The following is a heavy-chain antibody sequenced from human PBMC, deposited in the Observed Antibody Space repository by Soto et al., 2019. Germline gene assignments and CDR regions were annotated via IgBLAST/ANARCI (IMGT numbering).Heavy chain of an antibody. Sequence: QLQLQESGPGLVKPSETLSLTCTVSGGSISSSSYYWGWIRQPPGKGLEWIGSIYYSGSTYYNPSLKRRVTISVDTSKNQFSLKLSSVTAADTAVYYCAGTTMIVVGAFDIWGQGTMVTVSS. V-gene: IGHV4-39*01. CDR1: GGSISSSSYY. D-gene: IGHD3-22*01. CDR2: IYYSGST. CDR3: AGTTMIVVGAFDI. J-gene: IGHJ3*02.